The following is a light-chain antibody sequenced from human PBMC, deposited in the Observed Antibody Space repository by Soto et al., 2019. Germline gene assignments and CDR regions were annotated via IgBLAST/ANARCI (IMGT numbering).Light chain of an antibody. CDR1: QSVSSS. V-gene: IGKV3D-15*01. CDR2: GAS. Sequence: EIVLTQSPGTLSLSPGERATLSCRASQSVSSSYVAWYQQNACQAPRLLIYGASTRATGIPARFSGSGSGTEFTLTISSLQSEDFAVYYCQQYNNWPSITFGQGTRLENK. CDR3: QQYNNWPSIT. J-gene: IGKJ5*01.